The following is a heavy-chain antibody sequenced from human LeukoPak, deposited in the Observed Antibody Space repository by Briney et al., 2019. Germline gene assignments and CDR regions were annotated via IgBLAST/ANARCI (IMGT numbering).Heavy chain of an antibody. Sequence: GGSLRLPCAASGFTFSNYGMHWVRQAPGKGLEWVAVIWYDASNKYCSDSVKGLFTISRDNSKNTLYLQMNSLRAEDTAVYYCATTASRGPQNAEYFQYWGQGTLVTVSS. CDR2: IWYDASNK. CDR1: GFTFSNYG. V-gene: IGHV3-33*01. CDR3: ATTASRGPQNAEYFQY. J-gene: IGHJ1*01.